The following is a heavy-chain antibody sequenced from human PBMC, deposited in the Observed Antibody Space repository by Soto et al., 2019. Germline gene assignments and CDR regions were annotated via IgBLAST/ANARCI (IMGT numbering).Heavy chain of an antibody. CDR1: GFTFSSYS. J-gene: IGHJ6*03. V-gene: IGHV3-48*01. D-gene: IGHD3-3*01. CDR2: ISSSSSTI. Sequence: GGSLRLSCAASGFTFSSYSMNWVRQAPGKGLEWVSYISSSSSTIYYADSVKGRFTISRDNAKNSLYLQMNSLRAEDTAVYYCACYDFWSGYSAGVWGYYYYMDVWGKGTTVTVSS. CDR3: ACYDFWSGYSAGVWGYYYYMDV.